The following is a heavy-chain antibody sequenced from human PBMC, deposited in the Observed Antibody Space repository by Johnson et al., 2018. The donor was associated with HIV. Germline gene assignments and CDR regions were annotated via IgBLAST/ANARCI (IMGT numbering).Heavy chain of an antibody. J-gene: IGHJ3*02. CDR2: IYSGGST. CDR1: GFTFSSYW. Sequence: VQLVESGGGVVRPGGSLRLSCAASGFTFSSYWMSWVRQAPGKGLEWVSIIYSGGSTYYADSVKGRFTLSRDNAQNTLYLQMNSLRAEDTAVYYCARERIGYSSSGDAFDIWGQGTMVTVSS. V-gene: IGHV3-66*01. CDR3: ARERIGYSSSGDAFDI. D-gene: IGHD6-13*01.